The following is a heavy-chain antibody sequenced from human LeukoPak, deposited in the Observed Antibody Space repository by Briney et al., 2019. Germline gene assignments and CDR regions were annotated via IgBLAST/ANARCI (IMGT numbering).Heavy chain of an antibody. CDR3: ARLVDSSSSWYFRAFDI. CDR1: GGYISSYY. V-gene: IGHV4-59*01. Sequence: PSETLSLTCTVSGGYISSYYWSWIRQPPGKGLEWIGYIYYSGSTNYNPSLKSRVTISVDTSKNQFSLKLSSVTAADTAVYYCARLVDSSSSWYFRAFDIWGQGTMVTVSS. J-gene: IGHJ3*02. CDR2: IYYSGST. D-gene: IGHD6-13*01.